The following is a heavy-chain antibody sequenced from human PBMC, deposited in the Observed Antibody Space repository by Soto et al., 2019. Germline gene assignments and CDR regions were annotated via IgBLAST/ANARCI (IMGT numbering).Heavy chain of an antibody. CDR2: IYSGGST. D-gene: IGHD4-17*01. J-gene: IGHJ3*02. V-gene: IGHV3-53*02. CDR3: ASDGVIEGDYDAFDI. CDR1: GFTVSSNY. Sequence: EVQLVETGGGLIQPGGSLRLSCAASGFTVSSNYMSWVRQAPGKGLEWVSVIYSGGSTYYADSVKGRFTISRDNSKNTLYLQMNSLRAEDTAVYYCASDGVIEGDYDAFDIWGQGTMVTVSS.